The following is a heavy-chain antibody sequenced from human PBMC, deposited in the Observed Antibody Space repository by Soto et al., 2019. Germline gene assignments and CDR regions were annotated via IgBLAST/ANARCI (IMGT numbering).Heavy chain of an antibody. D-gene: IGHD2-15*01. V-gene: IGHV5-51*01. J-gene: IGHJ6*03. Sequence: GESLKISCKGSGYSFTNYWIGWVRQMPGKGLEWMGIIYPGDSDTRYSPSFQGQVTISADKSISTAYLQWSSLKASDTAMYYCARHKGGCSGGSCYPPVYYYMDVWGKGTTVTVSS. CDR3: ARHKGGCSGGSCYPPVYYYMDV. CDR2: IYPGDSDT. CDR1: GYSFTNYW.